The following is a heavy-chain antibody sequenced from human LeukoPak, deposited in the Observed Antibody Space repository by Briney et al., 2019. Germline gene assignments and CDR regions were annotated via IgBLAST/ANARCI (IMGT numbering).Heavy chain of an antibody. CDR3: AKGGWLEY. CDR1: GFTFINYG. V-gene: IGHV3-23*01. D-gene: IGHD5-24*01. Sequence: QPGGSLRLSCEASGFTFINYGMSWVGQAPGKGLEWVSGISGSGGNTYYADSAKGRFTISRDDSKNTLYLQMNSLRAEDTAVYYCAKGGWLEYWGQGTLVTVSS. CDR2: ISGSGGNT. J-gene: IGHJ4*02.